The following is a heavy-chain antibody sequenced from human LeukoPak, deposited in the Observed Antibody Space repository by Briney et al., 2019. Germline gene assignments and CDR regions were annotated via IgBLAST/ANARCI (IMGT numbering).Heavy chain of an antibody. CDR3: ARVGCCSGGSCYYFDY. J-gene: IGHJ4*02. V-gene: IGHV3-21*01. D-gene: IGHD2-15*01. CDR1: GFTFSSYS. CDR2: ISSSSSYI. Sequence: GGSLRLSCAASGFTFSSYSMNWVRQAPGKGLEWVSSISSSSSYIYYADSVKGRFTISRDNAKNSLYLQMNSLRAEDTAVYYCARVGCCSGGSCYYFDYWGQGTLVTVSS.